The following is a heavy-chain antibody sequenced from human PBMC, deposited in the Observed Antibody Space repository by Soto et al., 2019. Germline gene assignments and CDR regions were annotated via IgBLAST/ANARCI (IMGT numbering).Heavy chain of an antibody. CDR2: VHISGHS. J-gene: IGHJ5*01. V-gene: IGHV4-4*02. D-gene: IGHD1-1*01. Sequence: SETLSLTCTLSGGSVRAPDWWNWVRQSPDKGLEWIAEVHISGHSNYNPSLRSRVSVSIDSSKNQFYLNLNSVTAADTAIYYCARVRQGCSANNCYFDPWGQGTQVTSPQ. CDR3: ARVRQGCSANNCYFDP. CDR1: GGSVRAPDW.